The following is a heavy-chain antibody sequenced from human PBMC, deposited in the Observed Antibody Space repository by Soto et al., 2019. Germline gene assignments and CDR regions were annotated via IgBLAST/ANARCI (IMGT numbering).Heavy chain of an antibody. CDR3: VRSHYTYGLLIDY. CDR1: GDSITTNGYY. J-gene: IGHJ4*02. Sequence: SETLSLTCSVSGDSITTNGYYWGWIRQPPGKGLQWIGNVYSTGSTFSHPSLTSRVFISVDTSKNKFSLRLTSVTAADTAVYYCVRSHYTYGLLIDYWGPGIMVTVSS. D-gene: IGHD2-8*01. CDR2: VYSTGST. V-gene: IGHV4-39*01.